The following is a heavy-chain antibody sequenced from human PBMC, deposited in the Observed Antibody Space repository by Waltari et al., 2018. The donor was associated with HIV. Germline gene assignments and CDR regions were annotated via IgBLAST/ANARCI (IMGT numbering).Heavy chain of an antibody. D-gene: IGHD6-6*01. CDR1: GFTFSNFA. CDR2: FWSDGVEI. J-gene: IGHJ4*02. Sequence: VQLVESGGGVVQPGPSLTLSCAVSGFTFSNFAIHWVRQSPGKGLEWLAVFWSDGVEISYADSVKGRFTISKDSSQKTLYLHLTSLRAEDTALYYCARGYSSSRWIPLYHWGRGTLVTVSS. V-gene: IGHV3-33*01. CDR3: ARGYSSSRWIPLYH.